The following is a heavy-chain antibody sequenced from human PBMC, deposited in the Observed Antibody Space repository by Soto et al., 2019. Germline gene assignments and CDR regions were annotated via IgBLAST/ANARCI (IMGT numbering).Heavy chain of an antibody. CDR1: GFTFSSYG. CDR2: IWYDGSNK. Sequence: PGGSLRLSCSTSGFTFSSYGMHWVHQAQGKGLEWVGLIWYDGSNKYYSASVNGRFTISRDISKSTLYLQMNSLRAADTAIDSCARDGDPRTTVDGIDSWGQGTLVTVSS. V-gene: IGHV3-33*01. D-gene: IGHD4-17*01. CDR3: ARDGDPRTTVDGIDS. J-gene: IGHJ4*02.